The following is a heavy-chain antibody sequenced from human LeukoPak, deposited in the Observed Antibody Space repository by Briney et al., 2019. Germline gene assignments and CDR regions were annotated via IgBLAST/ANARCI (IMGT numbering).Heavy chain of an antibody. Sequence: ASVKVSCKASGYTFTSYYMHWVRQAPGQGLEWMGIINPSGGSTSYAQKFQGRVTMTRDTSTSTVYMELSSLRSEDTAAYYCASDYGGDHFDIWGQGTMVTVSS. D-gene: IGHD4-23*01. CDR3: ASDYGGDHFDI. CDR2: INPSGGST. CDR1: GYTFTSYY. V-gene: IGHV1-46*01. J-gene: IGHJ3*02.